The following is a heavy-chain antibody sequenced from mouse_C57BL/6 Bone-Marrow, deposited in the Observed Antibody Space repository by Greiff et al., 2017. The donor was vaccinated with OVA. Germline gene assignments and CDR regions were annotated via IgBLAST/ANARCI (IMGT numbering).Heavy chain of an antibody. J-gene: IGHJ3*01. D-gene: IGHD1-1*01. CDR1: GYTFTSYW. V-gene: IGHV1-55*01. Sequence: VQLQQPGAELVKPGASVKMSCKASGYTFTSYWITWVKQRPGQGLEWIGDIYPGSGSTNYNEKFKSKATLTVDTSSSTAYMQLSSLTSEDSAVYYGARYWIYYDSSHFAYWGQGTLVTVSA. CDR2: IYPGSGST. CDR3: ARYWIYYDSSHFAY.